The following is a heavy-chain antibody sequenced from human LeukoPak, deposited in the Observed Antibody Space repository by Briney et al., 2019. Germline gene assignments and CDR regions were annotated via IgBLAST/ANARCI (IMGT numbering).Heavy chain of an antibody. J-gene: IGHJ4*02. CDR2: IKQDGSAK. D-gene: IGHD3-10*01. Sequence: GGSLRLSCAASGFTFSSYWMSWVRQAPGKGLEWVANIKQDGSAKYYLDSVKGRFTISRDNAKNSLFLQMNSLRAEDTAVYYCARAESAYYYGSEVYWGQGTLVTVSS. V-gene: IGHV3-7*01. CDR3: ARAESAYYYGSEVY. CDR1: GFTFSSYW.